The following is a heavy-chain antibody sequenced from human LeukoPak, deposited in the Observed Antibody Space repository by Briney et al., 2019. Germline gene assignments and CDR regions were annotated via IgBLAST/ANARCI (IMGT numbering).Heavy chain of an antibody. D-gene: IGHD6-25*01. CDR3: ATDGGPEDY. Sequence: GSLRLSCAASGFTFSSYSLSWVRQAPGKGLEWVSSISSRSTYIYYADSLKDRFTISRVNARNSLYLQMDSLGVEDTAVYYCATDGGPEDYWGQGTLVTVSS. CDR1: GFTFSSYS. V-gene: IGHV3-21*01. CDR2: ISSRSTYI. J-gene: IGHJ4*02.